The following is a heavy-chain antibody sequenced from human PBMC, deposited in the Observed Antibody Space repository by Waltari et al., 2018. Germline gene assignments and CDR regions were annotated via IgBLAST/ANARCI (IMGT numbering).Heavy chain of an antibody. CDR2: VDPEDGET. CDR3: ATDLGRYCSGGSCSDTMIDY. V-gene: IGHV1-69-2*01. D-gene: IGHD2-15*01. CDR1: GYTFTDYY. J-gene: IGHJ4*02. Sequence: EVQLVQSGAEVKKPGATVKISCKVSGYTFTDYYLHWVQQAPGKGLEWMGLVDPEDGETIYAEKFQGRVTITADTSTDTAYMELSSLRSEDTAVYYCATDLGRYCSGGSCSDTMIDYWGQGTLVTVSS.